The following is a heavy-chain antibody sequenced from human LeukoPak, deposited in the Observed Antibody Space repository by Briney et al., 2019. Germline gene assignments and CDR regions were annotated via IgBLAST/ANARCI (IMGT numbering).Heavy chain of an antibody. D-gene: IGHD2-2*02. CDR2: INHNGST. Sequence: PSDTLSPTCAVYGGSFSGSYWSWIRQPPGKGLEWLGEINHNGSTNYNPSLKSRVTISVDTSKNQFSLKLSSVTAADTAVYYCARGYCSSTSCYMLFDYWGQGTLVTVSS. V-gene: IGHV4-34*01. CDR1: GGSFSGSY. CDR3: ARGYCSSTSCYMLFDY. J-gene: IGHJ4*02.